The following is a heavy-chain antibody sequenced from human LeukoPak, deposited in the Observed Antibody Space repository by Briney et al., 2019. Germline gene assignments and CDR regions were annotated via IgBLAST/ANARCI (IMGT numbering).Heavy chain of an antibody. CDR2: ISGSGGST. CDR3: ARGHSSGWYHDAFDI. Sequence: SGGSLRLSCAASGFTFSSYAMSWVRQAPGKGLEWVSAISGSGGSTYYADSVKGRFTISRDNSKNTLYLQMNSLRAEDTAVYYCARGHSSGWYHDAFDIWGQGTMVTVSS. J-gene: IGHJ3*02. V-gene: IGHV3-23*01. D-gene: IGHD6-19*01. CDR1: GFTFSSYA.